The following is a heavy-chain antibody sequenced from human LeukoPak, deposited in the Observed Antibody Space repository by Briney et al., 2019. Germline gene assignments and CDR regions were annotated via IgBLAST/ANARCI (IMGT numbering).Heavy chain of an antibody. D-gene: IGHD5-12*01. CDR3: ARGRVYSAYD. CDR2: INSGGSTT. J-gene: IGHJ4*02. Sequence: GGSLRLSCAASGFTFSSYWMYWVRQAPGKGLVWVSRINSGGSTTSYADSVKGRFTISRDNAKNTLYLQMNSLRADDTAVYYCARGRVYSAYDWGQGTLVTVSS. CDR1: GFTFSSYW. V-gene: IGHV3-74*01.